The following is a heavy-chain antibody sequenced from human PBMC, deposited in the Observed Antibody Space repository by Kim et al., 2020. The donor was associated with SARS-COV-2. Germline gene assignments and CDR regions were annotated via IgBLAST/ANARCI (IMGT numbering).Heavy chain of an antibody. Sequence: ASVKVSCKTSGYTFGSYGLIWVRQAPGQGLEWMGWISGFNGNTNYAQKFQGRVTMTTDTSTSTAYMELRSLRVDDTAGYYCARQAVAGSFDYWGQGTLVT. J-gene: IGHJ4*02. CDR2: ISGFNGNT. V-gene: IGHV1-18*01. CDR1: GYTFGSYG. D-gene: IGHD6-19*01. CDR3: ARQAVAGSFDY.